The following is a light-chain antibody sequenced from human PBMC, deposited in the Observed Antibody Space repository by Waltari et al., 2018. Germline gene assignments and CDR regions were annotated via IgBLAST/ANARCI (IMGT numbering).Light chain of an antibody. V-gene: IGKV3-20*01. CDR3: QKYGSLPAT. CDR2: DAS. Sequence: EIMLTQSPGTLSLSPGERATLSCRASQSISRSLAWYQQKPGQAPRLLIYDASSRATGIPDRFSGSGSGTDFNLTISRLEPEDFVVYYCQKYGSLPATFGQGTKVEIK. J-gene: IGKJ1*01. CDR1: QSISRS.